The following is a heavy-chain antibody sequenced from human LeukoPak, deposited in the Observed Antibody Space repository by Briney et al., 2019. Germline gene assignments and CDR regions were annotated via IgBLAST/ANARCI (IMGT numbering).Heavy chain of an antibody. V-gene: IGHV4-59*01. CDR1: GGSISSYY. J-gene: IGHJ4*02. Sequence: SETLSLTCTVSGGSISSYYWSWIRQPPGKGLEWIGYIYSIGSTNYNPSLKSRVTISVDTSKNQFSLKLRSVTAADTAVYYCAALNIATRPWCLDYWGQGTLVTVSS. D-gene: IGHD6-6*01. CDR3: AALNIATRPWCLDY. CDR2: IYSIGST.